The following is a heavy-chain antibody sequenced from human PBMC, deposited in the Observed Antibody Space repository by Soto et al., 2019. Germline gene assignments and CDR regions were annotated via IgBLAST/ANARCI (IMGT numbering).Heavy chain of an antibody. V-gene: IGHV4-30-2*01. CDR1: GGYISSGGYS. Sequence: QLQLQESGSGLVKPSQTLSLTCAVSGGYISSGGYSWSWIQQPPGKGLEWIGYIYHSGSTYYNPSLKSRVAISVDRSKNQFSLKLSSVTAADTAVYYGARGESSGHIDYWGQGTLVTVSS. J-gene: IGHJ4*02. D-gene: IGHD3-22*01. CDR3: ARGESSGHIDY. CDR2: IYHSGST.